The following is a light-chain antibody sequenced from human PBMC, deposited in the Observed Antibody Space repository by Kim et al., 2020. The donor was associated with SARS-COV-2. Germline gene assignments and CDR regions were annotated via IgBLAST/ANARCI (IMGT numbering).Light chain of an antibody. CDR3: QQDNNWRT. J-gene: IGKJ1*01. CDR2: GAA. CDR1: QSVSSD. V-gene: IGKV3-15*01. Sequence: SVPPGERATVYCRTRQSVSSDLAWYQKKPGQAPRLNIYGAATRATGSPARLSGSGSGTEFTLTISSLQSEDFAVYYWQQDNNWRTFGQGTKVDIK.